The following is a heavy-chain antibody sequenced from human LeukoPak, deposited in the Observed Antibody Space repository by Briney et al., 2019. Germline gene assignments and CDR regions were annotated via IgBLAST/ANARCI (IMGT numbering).Heavy chain of an antibody. D-gene: IGHD1-26*01. CDR1: GFTFSSYA. J-gene: IGHJ3*02. CDR2: ISGSGGST. CDR3: AKVVGATPLYAFDI. Sequence: PGRSPRLSCAASGFTFSSYAMSWVRQAPGKGLEWVSAISGSGGSTYYADSVKGRFTISRDNSKNTLYLQMNSLRAEDTAVYYCAKVVGATPLYAFDIWGQGTMVTVSS. V-gene: IGHV3-23*01.